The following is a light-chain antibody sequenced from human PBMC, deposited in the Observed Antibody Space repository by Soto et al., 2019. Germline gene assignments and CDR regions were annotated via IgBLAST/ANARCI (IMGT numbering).Light chain of an antibody. CDR1: SSDVGGYNY. Sequence: QSARTQPASVSGSPGQSITISCTGTSSDVGGYNYVSWYQQHPGKAPKLMIYDVSNRPSGVSNRFPGSKSGNTATLTISGLQAEDEADYYCSSYTSSSTLYVFGTGTKVTVL. CDR2: DVS. V-gene: IGLV2-14*01. J-gene: IGLJ1*01. CDR3: SSYTSSSTLYV.